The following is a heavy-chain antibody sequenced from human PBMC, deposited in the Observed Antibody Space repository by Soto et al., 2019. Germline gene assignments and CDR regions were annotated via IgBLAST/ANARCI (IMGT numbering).Heavy chain of an antibody. CDR2: FDPEDGET. D-gene: IGHD5-12*01. J-gene: IGHJ4*02. CDR3: ENNQEMATQIDY. CDR1: GYTLTELS. Sequence: ASVKVSCKVSGYTLTELSMHWVRQAPGKGLEWMGGFDPEDGETIYAQKFQGRVTMTEDTSTDTAYMELSSLRSEDTAVYYCENNQEMATQIDYWGQGTLVTVS. V-gene: IGHV1-24*01.